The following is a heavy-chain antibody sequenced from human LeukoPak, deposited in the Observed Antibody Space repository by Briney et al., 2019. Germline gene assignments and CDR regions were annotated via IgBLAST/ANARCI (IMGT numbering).Heavy chain of an antibody. D-gene: IGHD5-18*01. CDR3: ARDVVHSYGSTPFDY. J-gene: IGHJ4*02. CDR1: GFTFSSYS. Sequence: GGSLRLSCAASGFTFSSYSMNWVRQAPGKGLEWVSYISSSSSTIYYADSVKGRFTISRDNSKNTLYLQMNSLRAEDTAVYYCARDVVHSYGSTPFDYWGQGTLVTVSS. V-gene: IGHV3-48*01. CDR2: ISSSSSTI.